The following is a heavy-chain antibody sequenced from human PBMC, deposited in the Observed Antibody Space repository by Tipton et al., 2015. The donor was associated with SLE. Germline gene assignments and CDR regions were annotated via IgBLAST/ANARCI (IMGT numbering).Heavy chain of an antibody. CDR1: GFTFSSYG. D-gene: IGHD6-19*01. Sequence: SLRLSCAASGFTFSSYGMHWVRQAPGKGLEWVAVIWYDGSNKYYADSVKGRFTISRDNSKNTLYLQMNSLRADDTAVYYCAISLAVAALGYFQHWGQGTLVTVSS. CDR2: IWYDGSNK. J-gene: IGHJ1*01. CDR3: AISLAVAALGYFQH. V-gene: IGHV3-33*01.